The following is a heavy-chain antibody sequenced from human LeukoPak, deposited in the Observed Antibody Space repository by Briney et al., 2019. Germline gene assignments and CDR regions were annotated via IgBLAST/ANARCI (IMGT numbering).Heavy chain of an antibody. CDR2: ISWNSGSI. CDR3: AKDSLPFIAAAGHVGDY. CDR1: GFAFDDYA. V-gene: IGHV3-9*01. D-gene: IGHD6-13*01. Sequence: GGSLRLSCAASGFAFDDYAMHWVRQAPGKGLEWVSGISWNSGSIGYADSVKGRFTISRDNAKNSQYLQMNSLRAEDTALYYCAKDSLPFIAAAGHVGDYWGQGTLVTVSS. J-gene: IGHJ4*02.